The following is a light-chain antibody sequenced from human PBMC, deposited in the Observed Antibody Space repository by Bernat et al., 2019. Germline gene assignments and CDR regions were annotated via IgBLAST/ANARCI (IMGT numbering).Light chain of an antibody. V-gene: IGKV3-20*01. CDR1: QTISTSH. CDR2: GTS. J-gene: IGKJ5*01. Sequence: EIVLTQSPRTLSLSPGDRVTLSCRASQTISTSHLAWYQQKPGQAPRLLIYGTSSRPTGIPDRFSGSVSGTDFTLIISRLEPEDFAVYYCQHYGNSPPITFGQGTPLQI. CDR3: QHYGNSPPIT.